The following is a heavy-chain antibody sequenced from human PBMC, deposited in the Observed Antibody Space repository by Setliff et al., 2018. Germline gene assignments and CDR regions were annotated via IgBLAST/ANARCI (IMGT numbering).Heavy chain of an antibody. CDR2: INPDGSEK. Sequence: GGSLRLSCGASGFTYNNDWVSWVRQAPGKGLEWLASINPDGSEKYYVDSVQGRFTISRDNAKNSLYLQMNSPRVEDTAVYYCARDVYDFRTGLAAPWGQGTLVTVSS. J-gene: IGHJ5*02. V-gene: IGHV3-7*01. CDR1: GFTYNNDW. CDR3: ARDVYDFRTGLAAP. D-gene: IGHD3-3*01.